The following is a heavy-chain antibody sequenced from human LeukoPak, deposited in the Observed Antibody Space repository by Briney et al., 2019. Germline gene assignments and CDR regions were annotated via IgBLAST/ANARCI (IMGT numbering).Heavy chain of an antibody. J-gene: IGHJ4*02. D-gene: IGHD6-19*01. CDR1: GDSFSSVTDY. Sequence: PSETLSLTCTVSGDSFSSVTDYWAWVRQPPGKGLEWIASGDYSGGTYYNPSLESRVAISADMSTKQISLKLTSVTGADTAVYYCAGERGEEYSSGRYKTNFFDKWGQGIRVTVSS. CDR2: GDYSGGT. V-gene: IGHV4-39*07. CDR3: AGERGEEYSSGRYKTNFFDK.